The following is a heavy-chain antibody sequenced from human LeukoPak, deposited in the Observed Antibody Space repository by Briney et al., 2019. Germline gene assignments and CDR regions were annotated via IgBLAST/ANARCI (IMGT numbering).Heavy chain of an antibody. CDR1: GFTFSSYW. J-gene: IGHJ3*02. CDR2: IKTDGSYA. V-gene: IGHV3-74*01. CDR3: VSWQDI. Sequence: GGSLRLSCAASGFTFSSYWMHWVRQAPGKGLVWVSRIKTDGSYASYAESVKGRFTVSRDNAKNTLYLQMNSLRAEDTAVYYCVSWQDIWGQGTMVTVSS.